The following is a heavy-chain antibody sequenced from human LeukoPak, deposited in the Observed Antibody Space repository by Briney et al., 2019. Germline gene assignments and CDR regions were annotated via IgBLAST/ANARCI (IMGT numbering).Heavy chain of an antibody. CDR3: ARDVGDYEYFPH. J-gene: IGHJ1*01. CDR2: LNPSAGST. CDR1: GYTFTTYY. Sequence: GASVKVSCKASGYTFTTYYIHWVRQAPGQGLEWMGILNPSAGSTNYAQKFQGRVTMTRDTSTSTVYMELSSLRPDDTAVYYCARDVGDYEYFPHWGQGTLVTVSS. D-gene: IGHD4-17*01. V-gene: IGHV1-46*01.